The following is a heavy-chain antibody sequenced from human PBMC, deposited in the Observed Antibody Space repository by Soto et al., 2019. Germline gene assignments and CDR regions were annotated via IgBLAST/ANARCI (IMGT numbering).Heavy chain of an antibody. CDR2: IFTDGGT. Sequence: GGSLRLSCTASGFTFSSFFMNWVRQVPGKGLEWVSMIFTDGGTYYADSVKGRFTSSRDNSKNTVFLQMNSLRAEDTAIYYCARDGGSWSFDIWGQGTMVTVS. D-gene: IGHD3-16*01. CDR3: ARDGGSWSFDI. J-gene: IGHJ3*02. V-gene: IGHV3-66*01. CDR1: GFTFSSFF.